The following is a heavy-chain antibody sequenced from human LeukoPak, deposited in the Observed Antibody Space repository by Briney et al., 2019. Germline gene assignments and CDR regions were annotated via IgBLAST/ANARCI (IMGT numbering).Heavy chain of an antibody. J-gene: IGHJ6*02. CDR2: TYHSGSS. V-gene: IGHV4-4*02. CDR3: AREGTTVTAKGMDV. D-gene: IGHD4-17*01. Sequence: SGTLSLTCAVSGGSISSSNWWRWVRQPPGKGLEWIGETYHSGSSNYNPSLKSRVTISVDKSKNQFSLKLNSLTAADTAVYYCAREGTTVTAKGMDVWGQGTTVTVSS. CDR1: GGSISSSNW.